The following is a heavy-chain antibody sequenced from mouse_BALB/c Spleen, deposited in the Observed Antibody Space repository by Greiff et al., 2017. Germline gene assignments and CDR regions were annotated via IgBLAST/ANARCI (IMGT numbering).Heavy chain of an antibody. V-gene: IGHV1-54*01. Sequence: VKLQESGAELVRPGTSVKVSCKASGYAFTNYLIEWVKQRPGQGLEWIGVINPGSGGTNYNEKFKGKATLTADKSSSTAYMQLSSLTSDDSAVYFCVSITTATRAMDYWGQGTSVTVSS. J-gene: IGHJ4*01. CDR2: INPGSGGT. D-gene: IGHD1-2*01. CDR1: GYAFTNYL. CDR3: VSITTATRAMDY.